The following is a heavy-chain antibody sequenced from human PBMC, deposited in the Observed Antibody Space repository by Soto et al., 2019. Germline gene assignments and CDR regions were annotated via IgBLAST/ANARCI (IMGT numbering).Heavy chain of an antibody. D-gene: IGHD2-15*01. CDR2: IYHSGST. CDR1: GGSISSSNW. J-gene: IGHJ4*02. V-gene: IGHV4-4*02. CDR3: ARALRECTGSSCYPSYSDF. Sequence: QVHLQESGPGLVKPSGTLSLTCAVSGGSISSSNWWTWVRQSPGKGLEWIGEIYHSGSTNFNPSXXSRVPISVDTXXNXFXXKLSSATAADTAVYYCARALRECTGSSCYPSYSDFWGQGTLVTVSS.